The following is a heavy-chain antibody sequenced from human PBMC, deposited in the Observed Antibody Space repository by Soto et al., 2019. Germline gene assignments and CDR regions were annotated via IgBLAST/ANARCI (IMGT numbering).Heavy chain of an antibody. CDR3: AXXXXXXGSTYFDY. V-gene: IGHV4-59*08. Sequence: QVQLQESGPGLVKPSETLSLTCTVSGGSISSYYWSWIRQPPGKGLEWIGYIYYSGSTNYNPSLKSRVTISVDTSKNQFSLKLNSMTAADTAVYYCAXXXXXXGSTYFDYWGQGTLVTVSS. CDR1: GGSISSYY. J-gene: IGHJ4*02. D-gene: IGHD3-10*01. CDR2: IYYSGST.